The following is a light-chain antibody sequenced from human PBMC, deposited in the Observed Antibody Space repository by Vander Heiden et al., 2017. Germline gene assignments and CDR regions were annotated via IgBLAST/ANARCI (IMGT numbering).Light chain of an antibody. CDR1: DLGQKY. CDR3: QTWDRSTVA. V-gene: IGLV3-1*01. J-gene: IGLJ2*01. Sequence: SYELTQPPSVSVSPGQTASITCSGDDLGQKYICWYQQKPGQSPVLVMYEDTKRPTGIPEQFSGANAGNTATLTISGTQAMDEGDYYCQTWDRSTVAFGGGTRLTVL. CDR2: EDT.